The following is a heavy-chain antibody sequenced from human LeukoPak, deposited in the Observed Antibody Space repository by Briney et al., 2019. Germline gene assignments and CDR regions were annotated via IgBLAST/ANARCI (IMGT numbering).Heavy chain of an antibody. CDR1: AGSISRGGYS. D-gene: IGHD4-17*01. CDR3: ARDQYGDNGEYWFDP. CDR2: IYHSGST. V-gene: IGHV4-30-2*01. J-gene: IGHJ5*02. Sequence: SQTLSLTCAVSAGSISRGGYSWSWIRQPPGKGLKWIGYIYHSGSTYYNPSLKSRVTISVDRSRNQFSLKLSSVTAADTAVYYCARDQYGDNGEYWFDPWGQGTLVTVSS.